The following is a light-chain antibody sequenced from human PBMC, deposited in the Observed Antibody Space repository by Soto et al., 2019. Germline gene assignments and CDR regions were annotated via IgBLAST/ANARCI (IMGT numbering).Light chain of an antibody. J-gene: IGKJ1*01. CDR2: KAS. Sequence: DIQMTQSPSTLPASVGDRVTITCLASQSISTWLAWYQQKPGKAPNLLIYKASYLASGVPSRFSGGGSGTEFTLTISSLQPDDFATYYCQQYSSYWTFGQGTKVDIK. CDR3: QQYSSYWT. V-gene: IGKV1-5*03. CDR1: QSISTW.